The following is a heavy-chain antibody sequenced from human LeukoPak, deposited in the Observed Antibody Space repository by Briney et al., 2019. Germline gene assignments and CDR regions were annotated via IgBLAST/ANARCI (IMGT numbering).Heavy chain of an antibody. V-gene: IGHV3-7*01. CDR2: IKQDGSEK. Sequence: PGGSLRLSCAASGFTFSSYWMSWVRQAPGKGLEWVANIKQDGSEKYYVDSVKGRFTISRDNAKNSLYLQMNSLRAEDTAVYYCARAEVYYDSSGYYPLDYWGQGTLVTVSS. CDR1: GFTFSSYW. D-gene: IGHD3-22*01. CDR3: ARAEVYYDSSGYYPLDY. J-gene: IGHJ4*02.